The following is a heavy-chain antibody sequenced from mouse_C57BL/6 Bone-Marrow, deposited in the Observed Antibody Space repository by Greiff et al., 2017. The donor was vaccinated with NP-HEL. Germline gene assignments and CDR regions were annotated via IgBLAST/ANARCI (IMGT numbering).Heavy chain of an antibody. CDR2: INPNNGGT. CDR3: ARRRDYDPFAY. Sequence: EVQLQQSGPELVKPGASVKISCKASGYTFTDYYMNWVKQSHGKSLEWIGDINPNNGGTSYNQKFKGKATLTVDKSSSTAYMELRSLTSEDSAVYYCARRRDYDPFAYWGQGTLVTASA. D-gene: IGHD2-4*01. CDR1: GYTFTDYY. V-gene: IGHV1-26*01. J-gene: IGHJ3*01.